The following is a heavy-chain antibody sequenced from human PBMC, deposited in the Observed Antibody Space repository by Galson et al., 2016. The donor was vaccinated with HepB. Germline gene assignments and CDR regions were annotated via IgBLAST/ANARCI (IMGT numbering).Heavy chain of an antibody. D-gene: IGHD3-22*01. CDR1: GGSISSYY. Sequence: TLSLTCTVSGGSISSYYWTWIRQPPGKGLEWIGYIYYSGSTNYNPSLESRVTISVDTSKNQFSLWLTSVDAADTAIYYCARRRHDGTGHHYLDYWGQGILVTVSS. J-gene: IGHJ4*02. CDR2: IYYSGST. V-gene: IGHV4-59*12. CDR3: ARRRHDGTGHHYLDY.